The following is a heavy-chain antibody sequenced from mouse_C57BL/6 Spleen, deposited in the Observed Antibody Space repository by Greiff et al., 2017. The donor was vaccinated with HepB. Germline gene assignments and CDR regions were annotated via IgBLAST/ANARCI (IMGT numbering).Heavy chain of an antibody. CDR1: GYTFTSYW. D-gene: IGHD1-1*01. V-gene: IGHV1-55*01. CDR3: ARVRYYGSSDLDY. CDR2: IYPGRGST. J-gene: IGHJ2*01. Sequence: QVQLQQPGAELVKPGASVTMSCKASGYTFTSYWITWVMQRPGPGLEWIGDIYPGRGSTNYNETFKSKATLTVDTSSSTAYMQLSSLTSEDSAVYYCARVRYYGSSDLDYWGQGTTRTVSS.